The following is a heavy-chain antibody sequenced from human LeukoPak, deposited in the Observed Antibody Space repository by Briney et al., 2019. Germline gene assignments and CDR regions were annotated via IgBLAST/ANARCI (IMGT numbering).Heavy chain of an antibody. J-gene: IGHJ6*02. CDR1: GFTFTSSA. CDR2: IVVGSGNT. Sequence: TSVKVSCKASGFTFTSSAVQGVRQARGQRLEWIGWIVVGSGNTNYAQKFQERVTITRDMSTSTAYMELSSLRSEDTAVYYCAADLADWLSNYYYYGTDVWGQGTTVTVSS. D-gene: IGHD3-9*01. V-gene: IGHV1-58*01. CDR3: AADLADWLSNYYYYGTDV.